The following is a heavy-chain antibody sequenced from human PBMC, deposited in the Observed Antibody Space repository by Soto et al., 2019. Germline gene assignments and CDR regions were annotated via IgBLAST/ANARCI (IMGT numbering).Heavy chain of an antibody. CDR3: ARTFMPVGNLAAVDH. J-gene: IGHJ4*02. CDR2: IYNNGNT. V-gene: IGHV4-61*01. Sequence: SETMSLTCNVSGGSVSSVKYLWSWIRRAPGKGLEWIAYIYNNGNTNYNPSLKSRATISVDASKKQCHLKLTSVTAADSAVYFCARTFMPVGNLAAVDHWGQGVLVTVSS. D-gene: IGHD7-27*01. CDR1: GGSVSSVKYL.